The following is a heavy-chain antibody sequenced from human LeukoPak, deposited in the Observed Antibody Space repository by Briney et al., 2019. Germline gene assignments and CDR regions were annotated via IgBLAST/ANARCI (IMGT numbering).Heavy chain of an antibody. CDR3: ARDRTNPYYGSGSGDY. V-gene: IGHV3-11*04. CDR2: ISSSGSAI. Sequence: PGGSLRLSCAASGFTFRDYYMSWIRQAPGKGLEWVSYISSSGSAIFYADSVKGRFTISRDNAKNSLFLQMNSLRVEDTAVYYCARDRTNPYYGSGSGDYWGQGTLVTVSS. D-gene: IGHD3-10*01. J-gene: IGHJ4*02. CDR1: GFTFRDYY.